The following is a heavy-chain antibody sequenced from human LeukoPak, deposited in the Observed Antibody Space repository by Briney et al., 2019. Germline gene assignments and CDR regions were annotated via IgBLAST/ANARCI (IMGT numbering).Heavy chain of an antibody. CDR2: IKQDGSEK. D-gene: IGHD6-19*01. CDR3: ARDDYAVPGGDY. CDR1: GSSLSSYW. J-gene: IGHJ4*02. Sequence: GGSLRLSCAASGSSLSSYWMSWVRQAPGKGLEWVANIKQDGSEKYYLDSVKGRFTISRDNARNSLYLQMNSLRAEDAAVYYCARDDYAVPGGDYWGPGTLVTVSS. V-gene: IGHV3-7*01.